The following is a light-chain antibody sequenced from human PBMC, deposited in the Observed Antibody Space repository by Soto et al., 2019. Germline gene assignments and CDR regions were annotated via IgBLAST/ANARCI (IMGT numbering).Light chain of an antibody. CDR3: IQTLQTPPT. CDR1: QSLLHSNGFNY. Sequence: DIVMTQSPLSLPVTPGEPASISCRSNQSLLHSNGFNYLDWFLQKPGQSPQLLIYLGFNRASGVPDRFSGSGSGTDFTLKISRVEAVDVGVYYCIQTLQTPPTFGPGTKVDLK. CDR2: LGF. V-gene: IGKV2-28*01. J-gene: IGKJ3*01.